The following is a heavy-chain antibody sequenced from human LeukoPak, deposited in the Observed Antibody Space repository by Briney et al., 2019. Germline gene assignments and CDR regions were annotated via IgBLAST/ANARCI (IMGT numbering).Heavy chain of an antibody. CDR1: GFTFSSYA. J-gene: IGHJ4*02. CDR3: AKAITFYAGWDY. CDR2: ISGGAGST. V-gene: IGHV3-23*01. D-gene: IGHD3-16*01. Sequence: GGSLRLSCAASGFTFSSYAMSWVRQAPGKGLEWVSGISGGAGSTDYADSVKGRFTISRDNPKNTLYLQMNSLRAEDTAIYYCAKAITFYAGWDYWGQGTLVT.